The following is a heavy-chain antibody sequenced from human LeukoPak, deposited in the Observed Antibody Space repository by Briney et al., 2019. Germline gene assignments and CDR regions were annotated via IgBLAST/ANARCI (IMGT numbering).Heavy chain of an antibody. Sequence: SVKVSRKASGATFSGYAISWVRQAPGQGLEWMGGIIPIFASTNYAQNFQGRVTVTADESTHTAYMELSSLRSEDTAVYYCAADCSGGSCYPKEGNDAFDIWGQGTMVTVSS. CDR3: AADCSGGSCYPKEGNDAFDI. CDR2: IIPIFAST. CDR1: GATFSGYA. D-gene: IGHD2-15*01. V-gene: IGHV1-69*01. J-gene: IGHJ3*02.